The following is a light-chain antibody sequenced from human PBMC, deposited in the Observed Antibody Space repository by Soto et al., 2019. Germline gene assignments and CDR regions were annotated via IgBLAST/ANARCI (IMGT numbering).Light chain of an antibody. CDR3: SSYTSSSTRV. CDR2: EVS. Sequence: QSVLTQPASVSGSPGQSITICCTGTSSDVGGYNYVSWYQQHPGKAPKLMIYEVSNRPSGVSNRFSGSKSGNTASLTISGLQAEDEADYYCSSYTSSSTRVFGGGTKLTVL. V-gene: IGLV2-14*01. CDR1: SSDVGGYNY. J-gene: IGLJ3*02.